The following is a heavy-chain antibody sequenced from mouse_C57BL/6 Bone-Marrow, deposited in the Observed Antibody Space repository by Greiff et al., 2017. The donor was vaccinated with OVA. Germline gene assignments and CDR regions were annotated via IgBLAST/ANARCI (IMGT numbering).Heavy chain of an antibody. CDR1: GYTFTSYG. D-gene: IGHD3-2*02. J-gene: IGHJ4*01. V-gene: IGHV1-81*01. Sequence: QVQLKESGAELARPGASVKLSCKASGYTFTSYGISWVKQRTGQGLEWIGEIYPRSGNTYYNEKFKGKATLTADKSSSTAYMELRSLTSEDSAVYFCARGTAQPYYAMDYWGQGTSVTVSS. CDR2: IYPRSGNT. CDR3: ARGTAQPYYAMDY.